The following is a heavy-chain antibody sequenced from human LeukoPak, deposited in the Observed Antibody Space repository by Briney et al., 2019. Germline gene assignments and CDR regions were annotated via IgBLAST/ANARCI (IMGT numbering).Heavy chain of an antibody. CDR1: GFTFSSYA. D-gene: IGHD3-3*01. CDR3: ARDFKPVHGFWSGYVPESDAFDI. CDR2: ISYDGSNK. J-gene: IGHJ3*02. Sequence: GGSLRLSCAASGFTFSSYAMHWVRQAPGKGLEWVAVISYDGSNKYYADSVKGRFTISRDNSKNTLYLQVNSLRAEDTAVYYCARDFKPVHGFWSGYVPESDAFDIWGQGTMVTVSS. V-gene: IGHV3-30-3*01.